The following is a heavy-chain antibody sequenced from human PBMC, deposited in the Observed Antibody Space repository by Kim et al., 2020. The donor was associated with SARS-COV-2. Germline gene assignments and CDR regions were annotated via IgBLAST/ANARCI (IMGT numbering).Heavy chain of an antibody. CDR3: ARVKKDSSGWY. J-gene: IGHJ2*01. D-gene: IGHD3-22*01. CDR2: IWYDGSNK. V-gene: IGHV3-33*01. Sequence: GGSLRLSCAASGFIFSGYGMQWVRQAPGKGLEWVAAIWYDGSNKYYVDSVKGRVTISRDNSKNTLYLQVNSLRAEDTAVYYCARVKKDSSGWY. CDR1: GFIFSGYG.